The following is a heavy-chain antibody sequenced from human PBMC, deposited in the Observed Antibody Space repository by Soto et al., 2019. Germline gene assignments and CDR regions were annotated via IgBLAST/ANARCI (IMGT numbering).Heavy chain of an antibody. Sequence: QVQLVQSGAEVKKPGSSVKVSCNASGGTFSSYAISWVRQAPGQGLEWMGGIIPISETTNYAQKFQGRVTITENESKSTAYMKLSSLRSEDTAVYYCARSQGSSTSLEIYYYYYYSMDVWGQGTTVTVSS. CDR3: ARSQGSSTSLEIYYYYYYSMDV. D-gene: IGHD2-2*01. CDR1: GGTFSSYA. V-gene: IGHV1-69*01. CDR2: IIPISETT. J-gene: IGHJ6*02.